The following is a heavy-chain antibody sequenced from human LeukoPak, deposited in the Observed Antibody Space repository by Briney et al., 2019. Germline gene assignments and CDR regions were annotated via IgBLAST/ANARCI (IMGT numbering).Heavy chain of an antibody. CDR2: ISSSSDYI. V-gene: IGHV3-21*01. J-gene: IGHJ6*02. CDR3: AKDALSYGDPDYFGMDV. Sequence: PGGSLRLSCAASGFTFRSYSMDWVRQAPGKGLEWVSSISSSSDYIYYADSVKGRFTISRDDAKNSLYLQMNSLRAEDTAVYYCAKDALSYGDPDYFGMDVWGQGTTVTVSS. D-gene: IGHD4-17*01. CDR1: GFTFRSYS.